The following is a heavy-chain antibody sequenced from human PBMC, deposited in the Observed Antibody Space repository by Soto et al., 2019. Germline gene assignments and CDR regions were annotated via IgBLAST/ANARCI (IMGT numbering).Heavy chain of an antibody. V-gene: IGHV4-39*01. CDR1: GGSISSSSYY. CDR2: IYYSGST. CDR3: ARSWGRYCTNGVCTLRLGWFDP. J-gene: IGHJ5*02. D-gene: IGHD2-8*01. Sequence: QLQLQESGPGLVKPSETLSLTCTVSGGSISSSSYYWGWIRQPPGKGLEWIGSIYYSGSTYYNPSLKRRVPISVDTSKNQFSLKLRSVTAADTAVYYCARSWGRYCTNGVCTLRLGWFDPWGQGTLVTVSS.